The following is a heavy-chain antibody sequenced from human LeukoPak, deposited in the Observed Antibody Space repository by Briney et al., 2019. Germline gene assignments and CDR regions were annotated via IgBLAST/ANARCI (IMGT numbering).Heavy chain of an antibody. CDR3: ARDHGAAVVVPAARGWFDP. CDR2: INPNSGGT. Sequence: GASVKVSCKASGYTFTGYYMHWVRQAPGRGLEWMGWINPNSGGTNYAQKFQGRVTMTRDTSISTAYMELSRLRSDDTAVYYCARDHGAAVVVPAARGWFDPWGQGTLVTVSS. D-gene: IGHD2-2*01. CDR1: GYTFTGYY. V-gene: IGHV1-2*02. J-gene: IGHJ5*02.